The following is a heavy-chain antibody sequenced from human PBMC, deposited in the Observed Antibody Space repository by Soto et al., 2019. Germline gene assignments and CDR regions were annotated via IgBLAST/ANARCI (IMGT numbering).Heavy chain of an antibody. CDR1: GYPLTDFY. V-gene: IGHV1-2*02. CDR3: AREGGAAPGARREWYLDL. D-gene: IGHD6-6*01. Sequence: QVQLVQSGAEVKKPGASVTVSCKTSGYPLTDFYIHWVRQAPGQGLEWMAWINPHTGDTNTALKFQGRVTMTRDTSINKAFMELTRLSSDDTAVYYCAREGGAAPGARREWYLDLWGRGTLVSGSS. J-gene: IGHJ2*01. CDR2: INPHTGDT.